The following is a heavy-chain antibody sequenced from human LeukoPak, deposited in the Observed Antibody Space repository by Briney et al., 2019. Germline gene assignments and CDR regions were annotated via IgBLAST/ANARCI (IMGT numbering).Heavy chain of an antibody. CDR1: GFTFSSYW. V-gene: IGHV3-74*01. D-gene: IGHD4-23*01. CDR3: AKLTAARSDDAFDI. CDR2: INSDGSST. J-gene: IGHJ3*02. Sequence: GGSLRLSCAASGFTFSSYWMHWVRQAPGKGLVWVSRINSDGSSTSYADSVKGRFTISRDNAKNTLYLQMNSLRAEDTAVYYCAKLTAARSDDAFDIWGQGTMVTVSS.